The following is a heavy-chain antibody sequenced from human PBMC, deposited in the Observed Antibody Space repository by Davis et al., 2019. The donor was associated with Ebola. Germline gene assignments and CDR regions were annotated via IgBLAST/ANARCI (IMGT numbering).Heavy chain of an antibody. CDR1: GYTFTRYG. CDR2: LIAYNGNT. Sequence: AASVKVSCKASGYTFTRYGIRWVRQAPGQGLEWMGWLIAYNGNTNYAQNLQGRVTMTTDTSTSTAYMEVRSLRYDATAVYYCARAVTMVLPSGWFDPWGQGTLVTVSS. J-gene: IGHJ5*02. V-gene: IGHV1-18*01. D-gene: IGHD3-10*01. CDR3: ARAVTMVLPSGWFDP.